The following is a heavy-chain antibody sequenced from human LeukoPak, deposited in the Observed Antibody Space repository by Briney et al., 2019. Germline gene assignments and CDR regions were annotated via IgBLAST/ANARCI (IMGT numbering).Heavy chain of an antibody. Sequence: GGSLRLSCAASGFTFNSYWMTWVRQAPGKGLEWVSYISSSSSTIYYADSVKGRFTISRDNAKNSLYLQMNSLRAEDTAVYYCARESGSITDIWGQGTMVTVSS. CDR1: GFTFNSYW. CDR2: ISSSSSTI. D-gene: IGHD3-10*01. V-gene: IGHV3-48*01. CDR3: ARESGSITDI. J-gene: IGHJ3*02.